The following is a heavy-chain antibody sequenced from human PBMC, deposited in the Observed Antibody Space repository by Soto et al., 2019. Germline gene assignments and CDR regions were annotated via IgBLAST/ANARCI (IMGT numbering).Heavy chain of an antibody. CDR2: IYSGGTT. J-gene: IGHJ6*01. CDR1: GITASTNY. Sequence: GGSLRRSCAASGITASTNYMSWVRQAPGKGLEWVSIIYSGGTTYYADSVKGRFTISRDNSKNTLSLQMNSLRAEDTAVYYCARDQPSDQWHYYYGLDVWGQGTTVTVSS. CDR3: ARDQPSDQWHYYYGLDV. D-gene: IGHD6-19*01. V-gene: IGHV3-53*01.